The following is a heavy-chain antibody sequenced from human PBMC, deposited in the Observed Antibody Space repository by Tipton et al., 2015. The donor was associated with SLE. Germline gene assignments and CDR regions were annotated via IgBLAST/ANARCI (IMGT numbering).Heavy chain of an antibody. CDR2: IHTSGST. CDR1: GVSITSCY. D-gene: IGHD3-10*01. Sequence: TLSLTCTVSGVSITSCYWSWIRQPPGKGLEWIGYIHTSGSTNYNPSLKSRVTISLDTPKKQFSLKLTSGTAADTAVFYCARHGRGEFDDWSQGSLVTVSS. CDR3: ARHGRGEFDD. V-gene: IGHV4-4*09. J-gene: IGHJ4*02.